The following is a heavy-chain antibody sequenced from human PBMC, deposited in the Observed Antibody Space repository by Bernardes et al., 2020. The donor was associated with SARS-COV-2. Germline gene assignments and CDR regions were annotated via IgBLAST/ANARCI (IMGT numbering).Heavy chain of an antibody. Sequence: GGSLRLSCAASGFTFSTYWMTWVRQAPGTGLEWVANINQDGSEPFYVDSVKGRFTISRDNAKNSLFMEMNTLRAEDTAVYYCARMDVEVEGYGDVFDVWGQGTMVTVSS. J-gene: IGHJ3*01. CDR1: GFTFSTYW. CDR2: INQDGSEP. D-gene: IGHD5-12*01. V-gene: IGHV3-7*01. CDR3: ARMDVEVEGYGDVFDV.